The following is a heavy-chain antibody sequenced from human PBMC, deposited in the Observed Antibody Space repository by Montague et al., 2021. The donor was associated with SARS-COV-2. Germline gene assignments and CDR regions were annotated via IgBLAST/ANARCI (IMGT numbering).Heavy chain of an antibody. CDR3: ARSSGSYSTFDF. Sequence: SETLSLTCTVSGGSISSSYWTWIRQPPGKGLEWIGYIYYSGSTSYNPSLKSRVTMSVDTSKNQFSLKLSSVTAADTAVYYCARSSGSYSTFDFWGQGTLVTVSP. J-gene: IGHJ4*02. V-gene: IGHV4-59*08. CDR2: IYYSGST. CDR1: GGSISSSY. D-gene: IGHD3-10*01.